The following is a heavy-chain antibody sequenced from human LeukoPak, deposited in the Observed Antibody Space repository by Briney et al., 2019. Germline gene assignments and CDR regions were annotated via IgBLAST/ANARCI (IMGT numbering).Heavy chain of an antibody. V-gene: IGHV1-8*01. CDR3: ASPNLIAAAAMGY. Sequence: ASVKVSCEASGYTFTSYDINWVRQATGQGLEWMGWMNPNSGNTGYAQKFQGRVTMTRNTSISTAYMEPSSLRSEDTAVYYCASPNLIAAAAMGYWGQGTLVTVSS. D-gene: IGHD6-13*01. J-gene: IGHJ4*02. CDR1: GYTFTSYD. CDR2: MNPNSGNT.